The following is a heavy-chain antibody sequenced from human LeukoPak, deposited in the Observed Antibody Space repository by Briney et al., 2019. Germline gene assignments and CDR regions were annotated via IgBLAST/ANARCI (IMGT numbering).Heavy chain of an antibody. D-gene: IGHD3-22*01. CDR3: ARASLYDNSAYYLDY. Sequence: PGGSLRLSCAASGFTFSSYIMTWVRQAPGKGLEWVSYISSSSSSIYYADSVKGRFTISRDNAKNKLYLQMNSLRADDTALYYCARASLYDNSAYYLDYWGQGTLVTVSS. J-gene: IGHJ4*02. CDR2: ISSSSSSI. CDR1: GFTFSSYI. V-gene: IGHV3-48*01.